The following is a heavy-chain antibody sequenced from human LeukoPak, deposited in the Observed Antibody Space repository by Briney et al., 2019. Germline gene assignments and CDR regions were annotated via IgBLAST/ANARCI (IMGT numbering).Heavy chain of an antibody. CDR3: AKDYDILTGYYWGSDY. CDR2: ISGSGGST. V-gene: IGHV3-23*01. D-gene: IGHD3-9*01. Sequence: GGSLRLSCAASGFTFSSYAMSWVRQAPGKGLEWVSAISGSGGSTYYADSVKGRFTISRDNSKNTLYLQMNSLRAEDTAVCYCAKDYDILTGYYWGSDYWGQGTLVTVSS. CDR1: GFTFSSYA. J-gene: IGHJ4*02.